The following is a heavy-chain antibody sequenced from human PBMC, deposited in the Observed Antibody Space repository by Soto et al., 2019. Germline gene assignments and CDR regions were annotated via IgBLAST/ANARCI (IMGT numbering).Heavy chain of an antibody. CDR1: GFTFSSYW. Sequence: GGSLRLSCAASGFTFSSYWMSWVRQAPGKGLEWVANIKQDGSEKYYVDSVKGRFTISRDNAKNSLYLQMNSLRAEDTAVYYCARGYDYGDYGYYYYYMDVWGKGTTVTVSS. V-gene: IGHV3-7*01. CDR2: IKQDGSEK. D-gene: IGHD4-17*01. J-gene: IGHJ6*03. CDR3: ARGYDYGDYGYYYYYMDV.